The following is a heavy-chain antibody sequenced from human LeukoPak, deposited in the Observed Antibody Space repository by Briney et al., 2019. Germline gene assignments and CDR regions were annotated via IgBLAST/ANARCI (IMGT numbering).Heavy chain of an antibody. CDR2: INPRSGGK. CDR1: GDTSTGYY. Sequence: ASVKVSCKASGDTSTGYYMYWVPQAPGQRLEWMGWINPRSGGKNNAQKFQGRVTMNRDTSIRTAYMELSRLRSDDTAVYYCARDRRKYQLPYDYWGQGTLVTVSS. V-gene: IGHV1-2*02. CDR3: ARDRRKYQLPYDY. D-gene: IGHD2-2*01. J-gene: IGHJ4*02.